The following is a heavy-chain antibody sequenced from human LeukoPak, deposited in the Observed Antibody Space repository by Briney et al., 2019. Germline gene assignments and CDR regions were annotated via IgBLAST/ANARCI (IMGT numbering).Heavy chain of an antibody. CDR2: INHSGST. Sequence: SETLSLTCAVYGGSFSGYYWSWIRQSPGKGLEWIGEINHSGSTNYNPSLKSRVTISVDTSKNQFSLKLSSVTAADTAVYYCARPYYYDSRIDPWGQGILVTVSS. V-gene: IGHV4-34*01. CDR3: ARPYYYDSRIDP. J-gene: IGHJ5*02. D-gene: IGHD3-22*01. CDR1: GGSFSGYY.